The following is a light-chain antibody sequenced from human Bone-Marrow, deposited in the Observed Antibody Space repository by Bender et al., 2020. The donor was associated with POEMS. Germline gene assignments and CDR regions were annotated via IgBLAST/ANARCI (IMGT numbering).Light chain of an antibody. CDR1: SSDVGGYNY. CDR3: SSYAGSNNLV. V-gene: IGLV2-8*01. Sequence: QSALTQPASVSGSPGQSITISCTGTSSDVGGYNYVSWYQQLPGKAPKLIICEVSKRPSGVPDRFSGSKSGNTASLTVSGLQAEDEAHYYCSSYAGSNNLVFGGGTKLTVL. CDR2: EVS. J-gene: IGLJ2*01.